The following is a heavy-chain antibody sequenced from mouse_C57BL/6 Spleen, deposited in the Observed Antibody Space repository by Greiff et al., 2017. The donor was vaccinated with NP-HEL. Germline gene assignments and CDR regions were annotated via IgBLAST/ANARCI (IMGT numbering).Heavy chain of an antibody. V-gene: IGHV1-85*01. Sequence: VKLMESGPELVKPGASVKLSCKASGYTFTSYDINWVKQRPGQGLEWIGWIYPRDGSTKYNEKFKGKATLTVDTSSSTAYMELHSLTSEDSAVYFCARLEDYYGSSPYYFDYWGQGTTLTVSS. CDR3: ARLEDYYGSSPYYFDY. J-gene: IGHJ2*01. CDR1: GYTFTSYD. D-gene: IGHD1-1*01. CDR2: IYPRDGST.